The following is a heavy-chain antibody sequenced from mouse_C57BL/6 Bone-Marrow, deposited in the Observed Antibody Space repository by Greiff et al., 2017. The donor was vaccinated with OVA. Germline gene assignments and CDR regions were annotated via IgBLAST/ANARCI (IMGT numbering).Heavy chain of an antibody. CDR2: IDPSDSYT. CDR1: GYTFTSYW. J-gene: IGHJ1*03. Sequence: QVQLQQPGAELVKPGASVKLSCKASGYTFTSYWMQWVKQRPGQGLEWIGEIDPSDSYTNYNQKFKGKATLTVDTSSSPAYMQLSSLTSEDSAVYYCARPYGNYWYFDVWGTGTTVTVSS. V-gene: IGHV1-50*01. CDR3: ARPYGNYWYFDV. D-gene: IGHD2-1*01.